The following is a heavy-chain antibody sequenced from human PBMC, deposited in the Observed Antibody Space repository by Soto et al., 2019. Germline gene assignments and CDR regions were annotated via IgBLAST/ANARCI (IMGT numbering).Heavy chain of an antibody. Sequence: ASVKVSCKASGYTFTSYYMHWVRQAPGQGLEWMGIINPSGGSTSYAQKFQGRVTMTRDTSTSTVYMELSSLRSEDTAVYYCARDADNVLLWLGESHFDYWGQGTLVTVSS. CDR3: ARDADNVLLWLGESHFDY. D-gene: IGHD3-10*01. V-gene: IGHV1-46*03. CDR2: INPSGGST. J-gene: IGHJ4*02. CDR1: GYTFTSYY.